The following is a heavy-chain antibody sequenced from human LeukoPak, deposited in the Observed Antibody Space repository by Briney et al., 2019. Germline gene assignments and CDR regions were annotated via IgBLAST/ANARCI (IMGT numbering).Heavy chain of an antibody. CDR3: AREPDTAMII. CDR1: GFSVSSNY. D-gene: IGHD5-18*01. V-gene: IGHV3-53*01. Sequence: GGSLRLSCAASGFSVSSNYMSWVRQAPGKGLEWVSVIYSSGNTYYADSVEGRFTISRDTSKNTLYLQTNSLRAEDTAVYYCAREPDTAMIIWGQGTLVTVSS. J-gene: IGHJ4*02. CDR2: IYSSGNT.